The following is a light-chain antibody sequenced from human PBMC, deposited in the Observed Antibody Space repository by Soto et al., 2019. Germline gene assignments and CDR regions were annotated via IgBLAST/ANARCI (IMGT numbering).Light chain of an antibody. CDR1: SSDVGGYNY. CDR2: EVS. Sequence: QSALTQPASVSGSPGQSITISCTGTSSDVGGYNYVSWYQQHPGKAPKLMIYEVSNRPSGVSNRFSGSKSGNTASLTISGLQAEDEADYYCSSYTSSTLDFGGGTKLTV. V-gene: IGLV2-14*01. J-gene: IGLJ2*01. CDR3: SSYTSSTLD.